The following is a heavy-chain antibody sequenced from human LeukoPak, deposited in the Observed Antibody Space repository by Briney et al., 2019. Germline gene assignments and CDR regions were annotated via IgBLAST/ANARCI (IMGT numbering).Heavy chain of an antibody. Sequence: ASVKVSCKASGYTLTSYGITWVRQAPGQGLEWVAWISAYSGNTNYAHQKLQGRVTLTTDTSTSTAYMELRSLRSDDTAVFYCARAPQDCTSTSCPLGYWGQGTLVTVSS. CDR3: ARAPQDCTSTSCPLGY. D-gene: IGHD2-2*01. CDR1: GYTLTSYG. V-gene: IGHV1-18*01. CDR2: ISAYSGNT. J-gene: IGHJ4*02.